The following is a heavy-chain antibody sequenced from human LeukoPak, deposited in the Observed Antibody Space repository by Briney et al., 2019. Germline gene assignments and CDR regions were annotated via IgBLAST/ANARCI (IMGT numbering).Heavy chain of an antibody. V-gene: IGHV3-21*01. Sequence: PGGSLRLSCAASGFTFSSYSMYWVRQAPGKGLEWVSSISSSSSYIYYADSVKGRFTISRDNAKNSLYLQMNSLRAEDTAVYYCARDLDSSGYMSRGYYFDYWGQGTLVTVSS. CDR2: ISSSSSYI. CDR1: GFTFSSYS. D-gene: IGHD3-22*01. CDR3: ARDLDSSGYMSRGYYFDY. J-gene: IGHJ4*02.